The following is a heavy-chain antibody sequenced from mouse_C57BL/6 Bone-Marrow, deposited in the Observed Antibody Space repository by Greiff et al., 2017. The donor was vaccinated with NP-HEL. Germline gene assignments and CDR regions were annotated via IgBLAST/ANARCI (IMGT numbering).Heavy chain of an antibody. J-gene: IGHJ3*01. CDR1: GYTFTSYW. CDR3: ARGLYDGYYVFFAY. V-gene: IGHV1-72*01. Sequence: VQLQQPGAELVKPGASVKLSCKASGYTFTSYWMHWVKQRPGRGLEWIGRIDPNSGGTKYNEKFKSKATLTVDKPSSTAYMQLSSLTSEDSAVYFCARGLYDGYYVFFAYWGQGTLGTVSA. D-gene: IGHD2-3*01. CDR2: IDPNSGGT.